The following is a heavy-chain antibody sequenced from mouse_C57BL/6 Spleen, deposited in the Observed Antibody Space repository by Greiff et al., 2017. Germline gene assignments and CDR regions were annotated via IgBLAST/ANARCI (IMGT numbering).Heavy chain of an antibody. J-gene: IGHJ4*01. CDR3: ARHEDDYDGYAMDY. Sequence: EVKLMESGGDLVKPGGSLKLSCAASGFTFSSYGMSWVRQTPDKRLEWVATISRGGSYTYYPDSVKGRFTLSTDNAKNTLYLQMSSLKSEDTAMYYCARHEDDYDGYAMDYWGQGTSVTVSS. V-gene: IGHV5-6*01. D-gene: IGHD2-4*01. CDR1: GFTFSSYG. CDR2: ISRGGSYT.